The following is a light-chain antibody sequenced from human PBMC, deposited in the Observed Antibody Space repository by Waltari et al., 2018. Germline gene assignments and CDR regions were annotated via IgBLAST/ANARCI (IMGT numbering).Light chain of an antibody. CDR2: EFT. CDR3: SSYGSSRKVI. CDR1: SSDVGAYNI. Sequence: QSALTQPASVSGSPGQSITISCTGTSSDVGAYNIVSWYQQHPGKAPKLMIYEFTHRPSVVSYRLSRSKSVNPPALTISGLQTEDEADYYCSSYGSSRKVIFGGGTKLTVL. J-gene: IGLJ2*01. V-gene: IGLV2-14*01.